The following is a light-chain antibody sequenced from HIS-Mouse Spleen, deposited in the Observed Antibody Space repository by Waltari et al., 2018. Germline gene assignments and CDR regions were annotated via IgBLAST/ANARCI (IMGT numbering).Light chain of an antibody. Sequence: QSALTQPASVSGSPGQSITISCTGPRSYVGSYNLVSWYQQHPGKAPKLMIYEGSKRPSGVSNRFSGSKSGNTASLTISGLQAEDEADYYCCSYAGSSTLVFGGGTKLTVL. CDR1: RSYVGSYNL. J-gene: IGLJ2*01. V-gene: IGLV2-23*01. CDR3: CSYAGSSTLV. CDR2: EGS.